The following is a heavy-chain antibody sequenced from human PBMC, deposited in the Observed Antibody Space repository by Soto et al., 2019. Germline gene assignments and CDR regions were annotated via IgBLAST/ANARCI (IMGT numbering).Heavy chain of an antibody. CDR2: IIPIFGTA. V-gene: IGHV1-69*06. Sequence: SVKVSCKASGGTFSSYAISWVRQAPGQGLEWMGGIIPIFGTANYAQKFQGRVTITADKSTSTAYMELSSLRSEDTAVYCCARVPGYYYDSSGYYPVHYWGQGTLVTVSS. D-gene: IGHD3-22*01. CDR1: GGTFSSYA. J-gene: IGHJ4*02. CDR3: ARVPGYYYDSSGYYPVHY.